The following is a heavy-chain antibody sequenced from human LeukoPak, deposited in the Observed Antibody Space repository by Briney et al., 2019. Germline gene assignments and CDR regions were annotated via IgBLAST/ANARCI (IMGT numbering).Heavy chain of an antibody. J-gene: IGHJ4*02. CDR2: IGGSGSVT. Sequence: PGGSLRLSCAASGFTFSSYSMGWVRRAPGKGLEWVSSIGGSGSVTCYTDSVRGRFTLSRDNSENTVYLQMNSLRAEDTAVYYCVKGGPRAQLVDFWGQGTLVTVSS. CDR1: GFTFSSYS. CDR3: VKGGPRAQLVDF. D-gene: IGHD2-2*01. V-gene: IGHV3-23*01.